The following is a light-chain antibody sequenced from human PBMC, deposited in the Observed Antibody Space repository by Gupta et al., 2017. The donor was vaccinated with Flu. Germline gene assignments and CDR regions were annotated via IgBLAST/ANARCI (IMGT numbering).Light chain of an antibody. Sequence: QSALTQPPSASGPPGQSVTISCTGTSSDVGGYNYVSWYQQHPGKAPKLIIYEVTQRPSGVPDRFSGSKSGNTASLTVSVLQAEDEAEYYCSSYADVNSMVFGGGTKLTV. J-gene: IGLJ2*01. V-gene: IGLV2-8*01. CDR3: SSYADVNSMV. CDR2: EVT. CDR1: SSDVGGYNY.